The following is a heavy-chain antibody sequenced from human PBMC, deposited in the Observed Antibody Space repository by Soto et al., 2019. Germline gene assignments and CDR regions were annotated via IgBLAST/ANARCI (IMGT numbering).Heavy chain of an antibody. CDR2: ISGSVISI. V-gene: IGHV3-23*01. Sequence: GGSLRLSCAASGFTFSSYTMSWVRQAPGKGLEWVSAISGSVISIYYADSVKGRFTISRDNSKNTLDLQMNSLRAEDTAVYYCARDPDYYDSSGPFGDWGQGTLVPVSS. J-gene: IGHJ4*02. D-gene: IGHD3-22*01. CDR1: GFTFSSYT. CDR3: ARDPDYYDSSGPFGD.